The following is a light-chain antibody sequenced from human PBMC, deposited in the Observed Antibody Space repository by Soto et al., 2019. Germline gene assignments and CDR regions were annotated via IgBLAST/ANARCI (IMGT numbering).Light chain of an antibody. CDR2: DVT. Sequence: QSVLTQPASVSGSPGQSIAISCTGTSSDVGGYNYVSWYQHHPGKVPRLMIYDVTNRPSGVSNRFSGSKSGNTASLTISGLQAEDEADYYCGSYTTSSTPYVFGTGTKVTVL. CDR1: SSDVGGYNY. J-gene: IGLJ1*01. V-gene: IGLV2-14*03. CDR3: GSYTTSSTPYV.